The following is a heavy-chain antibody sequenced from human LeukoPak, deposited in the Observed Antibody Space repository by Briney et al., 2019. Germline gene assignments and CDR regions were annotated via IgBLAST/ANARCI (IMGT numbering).Heavy chain of an antibody. CDR1: GGSIRNYY. CDR2: IFYSGST. CDR3: ARGVGYCSSTSCYTNWFDP. D-gene: IGHD2-2*02. V-gene: IGHV4-59*12. J-gene: IGHJ5*02. Sequence: PSETLSLTCSVSGGSIRNYYWSWIRQPPGKGLEWIGYIFYSGSTNDNPSLKSRVTISVDTSKNQFSLKLSSVTAADTAVYYCARGVGYCSSTSCYTNWFDPWGQGTLVTVSS.